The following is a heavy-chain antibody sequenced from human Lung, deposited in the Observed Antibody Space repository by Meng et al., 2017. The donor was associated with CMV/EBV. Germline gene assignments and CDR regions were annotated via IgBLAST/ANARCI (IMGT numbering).Heavy chain of an antibody. J-gene: IGHJ6*02. Sequence: GESLKISCAASGFTVSDNYMSWVRQAPGKGLEWVSVIYSGGSTYYADSVKGRFTISSDNSKNTLYLQMNSLRAEDTTVYYCPRDLEWFGSGGYFGMDVWCQGTTVTVSS. CDR1: GFTVSDNY. V-gene: IGHV3-66*02. CDR3: PRDLEWFGSGGYFGMDV. CDR2: IYSGGST. D-gene: IGHD3-10*01.